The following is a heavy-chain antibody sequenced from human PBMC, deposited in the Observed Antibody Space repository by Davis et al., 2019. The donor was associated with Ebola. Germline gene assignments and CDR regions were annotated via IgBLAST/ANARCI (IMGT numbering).Heavy chain of an antibody. V-gene: IGHV3-30-3*01. Sequence: PGGSLRLSCAASGFTFSSYAMHWVRQAPGKELEWVAVISYDGSNKYYVDSVKGRFTISRDNAKNSLYLQMNTLRAEDTAVYYCARSTINDDFWSRYYYYYMDVWGKGTTVTVSS. D-gene: IGHD3-3*01. CDR1: GFTFSSYA. J-gene: IGHJ6*03. CDR2: ISYDGSNK. CDR3: ARSTINDDFWSRYYYYYMDV.